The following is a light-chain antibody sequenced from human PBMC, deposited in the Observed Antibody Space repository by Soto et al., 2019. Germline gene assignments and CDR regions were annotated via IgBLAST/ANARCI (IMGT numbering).Light chain of an antibody. J-gene: IGKJ1*01. Sequence: DIQMTQSPSTLSGSVGDRVTITCRASQTISSWLAWYQQKPGNAPKLLIYKASTLKSGVPSRFSGSGSGTESTLTISSLQADDFATYYCQHYNSYSEAFGQGTKVEIK. CDR3: QHYNSYSEA. CDR1: QTISSW. V-gene: IGKV1-5*03. CDR2: KAS.